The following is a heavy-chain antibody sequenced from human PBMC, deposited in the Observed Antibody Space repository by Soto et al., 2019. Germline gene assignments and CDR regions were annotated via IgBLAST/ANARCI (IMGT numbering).Heavy chain of an antibody. CDR2: ISYDGSNK. CDR3: AKANRRQQLACCFDL. Sequence: QVQLVESGGGVVQPGRSLRLSCAASGFTFSSYGMHWVRQAPGKGLEWVAVISYDGSNKYYADSVKGRFTISRDNSKNTLYLQMNSLRAEDTAVYYCAKANRRQQLACCFDLWGCGTLVTVSS. V-gene: IGHV3-30*18. CDR1: GFTFSSYG. D-gene: IGHD6-13*01. J-gene: IGHJ2*01.